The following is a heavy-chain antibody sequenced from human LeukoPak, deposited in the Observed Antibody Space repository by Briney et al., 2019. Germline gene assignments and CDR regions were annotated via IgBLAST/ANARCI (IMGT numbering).Heavy chain of an antibody. CDR2: IYYSGST. CDR3: ASFNLQTLYYFDY. CDR1: GGSISSSSYY. Sequence: SETLSLTCTVAGGSISSSSYYWGWIRQPPGKGREWIGGIYYSGSTYYNASLKSRLTISVDTSKNQFSLKLSSVTAADTAVYYCASFNLQTLYYFDYWGQGTLVTVSS. J-gene: IGHJ4*02. V-gene: IGHV4-39*01. D-gene: IGHD1-14*01.